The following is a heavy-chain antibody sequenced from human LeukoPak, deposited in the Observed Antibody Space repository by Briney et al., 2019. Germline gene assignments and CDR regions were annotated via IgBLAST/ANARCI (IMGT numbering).Heavy chain of an antibody. Sequence: GGSLRLSCAASGFTFDDYAMHWVRQAPGKGLEWVSLISWGGGSTYYADSVKGRFTISRDNSKNSLYLQMNSLRAEDTALYYCAKSGRFDYYYYMDVWGKGTTVTVSS. D-gene: IGHD3-10*01. CDR1: GFTFDDYA. V-gene: IGHV3-43D*04. CDR2: ISWGGGST. CDR3: AKSGRFDYYYYMDV. J-gene: IGHJ6*03.